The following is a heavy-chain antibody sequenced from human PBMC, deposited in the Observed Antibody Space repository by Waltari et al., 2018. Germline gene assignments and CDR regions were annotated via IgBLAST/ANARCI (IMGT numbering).Heavy chain of an antibody. J-gene: IGHJ5*01. CDR2: IASSGST. V-gene: IGHV4-61*09. CDR1: GASVGSGNYF. CDR3: ARDPWFDS. Sequence: QVQLQESGPGLVKPSQTLSLTCTVSGASVGSGNYFWTWIRQPAGKGLEWIGHIASSGSTTYNSSLKSRAIISLDTSKNQFSLTLNAVTAADTAVYFCARDPWFDSWGQGTLVIVSS.